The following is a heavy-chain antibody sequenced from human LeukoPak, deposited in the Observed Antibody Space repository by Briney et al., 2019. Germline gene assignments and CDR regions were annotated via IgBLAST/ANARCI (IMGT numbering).Heavy chain of an antibody. CDR2: INHSGST. J-gene: IGHJ4*02. D-gene: IGHD3-10*01. CDR1: GGSFSGYY. CDR3: ARDYYGPGSY. V-gene: IGHV4-34*01. Sequence: SETLSLTCAVYGGSFSGYYWSWIRQPPGKGLEWIGEINHSGSTNYNPSLKSRVTISVDTSKNQFSLKLSSVTAADTAAYYCARDYYGPGSYWAEGTLVTVSS.